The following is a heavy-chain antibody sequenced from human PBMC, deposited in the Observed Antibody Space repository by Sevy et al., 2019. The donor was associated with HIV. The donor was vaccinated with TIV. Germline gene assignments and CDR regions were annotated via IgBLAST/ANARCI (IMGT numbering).Heavy chain of an antibody. CDR2: INPNSGGT. D-gene: IGHD6-13*01. V-gene: IGHV1-2*06. CDR3: ARDISSSWGY. J-gene: IGHJ4*02. Sequence: ASVKVSCKASGYTFTGYYMHWVRQAPGQGLEWMGRINPNSGGTNYAQKFQGRVTMTRDTSISTAYMGLGRLRSDDTAVYYCARDISSSWGYWGQGTLVTVSS. CDR1: GYTFTGYY.